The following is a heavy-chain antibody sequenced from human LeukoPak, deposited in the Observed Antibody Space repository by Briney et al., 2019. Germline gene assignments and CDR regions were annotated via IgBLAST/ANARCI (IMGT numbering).Heavy chain of an antibody. Sequence: PGGSLRLSCAASGFTFSSYWMSWVRQAPGKGLEWVANIKQDGSEKYYVDSVKGRFTISRDNAKNSLYLQMNSLRAEDTAVYYCARDGNGYSSGFNYYYYMDVWGKGTTVTISS. CDR1: GFTFSSYW. CDR3: ARDGNGYSSGFNYYYYMDV. CDR2: IKQDGSEK. J-gene: IGHJ6*03. V-gene: IGHV3-7*01. D-gene: IGHD6-19*01.